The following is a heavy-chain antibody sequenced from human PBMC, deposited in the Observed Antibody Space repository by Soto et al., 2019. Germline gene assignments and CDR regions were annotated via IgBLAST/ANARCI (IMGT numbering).Heavy chain of an antibody. D-gene: IGHD3-22*01. J-gene: IGHJ4*02. CDR1: GGSISSGDYY. CDR2: IYYSGST. V-gene: IGHV4-30-4*01. Sequence: PSETLSLTCTVSGGSISSGDYYWSWIRQPPGKGLEWIGYIYYSGSTYYNPSLKSRVTISVDTSKNQFSLKLSSVTAADTAVYYCARLPYYYDSSGYGLDYWGQGTLVTVSS. CDR3: ARLPYYYDSSGYGLDY.